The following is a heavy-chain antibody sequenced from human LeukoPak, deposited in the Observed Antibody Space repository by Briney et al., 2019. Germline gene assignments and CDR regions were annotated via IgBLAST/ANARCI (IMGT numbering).Heavy chain of an antibody. V-gene: IGHV4-39*01. D-gene: IGHD3-3*01. CDR2: IYYSGST. CDR3: AIRGYYDFWSGFDY. CDR1: GGSISSSNYY. J-gene: IGHJ4*02. Sequence: PSETLSLTCTVSGGSISSSNYYWGWIRQPPRKGLEWIGSIYYSGSTYSNPSLKSRVTISVDTSKNQFSLRLSSVTAADTAVYYCAIRGYYDFWSGFDYWGQGTLVTVSS.